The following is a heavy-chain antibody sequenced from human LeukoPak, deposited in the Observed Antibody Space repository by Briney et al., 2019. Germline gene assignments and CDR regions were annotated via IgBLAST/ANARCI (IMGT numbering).Heavy chain of an antibody. CDR1: GGSFSGYY. D-gene: IGHD5-24*01. J-gene: IGHJ3*02. Sequence: KPSETLSLTCAVYGGSFSGYYWSWIRQPPGKGLEWIGEINHSGSTNYNPSLKSRVTISVDTSKNQFSLKPSSVTAADTAVYYCARDGYNHTDAFDIWGQGTMVTVSS. CDR2: INHSGST. V-gene: IGHV4-34*01. CDR3: ARDGYNHTDAFDI.